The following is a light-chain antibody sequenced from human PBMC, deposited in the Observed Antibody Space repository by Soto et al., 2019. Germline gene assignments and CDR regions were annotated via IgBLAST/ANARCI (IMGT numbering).Light chain of an antibody. J-gene: IGLJ1*01. Sequence: QSVLTQPPSVSAAPGQKVTISCSGSSSNIGGNSVSWYQQLPGTAPKLLIYDDNKRPSGIPDRFSGSKSGTSATLGITGFQTGEEADYYCGSWDSSLSAYVFGPGIKVTVL. CDR1: SSNIGGNS. V-gene: IGLV1-51*01. CDR3: GSWDSSLSAYV. CDR2: DDN.